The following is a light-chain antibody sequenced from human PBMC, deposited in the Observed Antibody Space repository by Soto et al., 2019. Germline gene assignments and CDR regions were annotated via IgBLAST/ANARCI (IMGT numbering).Light chain of an antibody. J-gene: IGLJ1*01. Sequence: SELSQAASVCRSPGQSVTITCTGTSSDVGGYNRVSWYRQPPGTAPKLMIYEVSSRPSGVPDRFSGSKSGNTASLTISGLQAEDEADYYCSSYTSSSPYGFGTGPKVTVL. V-gene: IGLV2-18*02. CDR2: EVS. CDR1: SSDVGGYNR. CDR3: SSYTSSSPYG.